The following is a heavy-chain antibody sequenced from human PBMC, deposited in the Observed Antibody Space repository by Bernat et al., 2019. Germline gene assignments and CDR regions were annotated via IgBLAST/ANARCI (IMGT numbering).Heavy chain of an antibody. CDR1: GFTFSSYA. D-gene: IGHD3-10*01. CDR3: AKDHLRFRDHFCFDY. V-gene: IGHV3-23*01. J-gene: IGHJ4*02. Sequence: EVQLLESGGGLVQPGGSLRLSCAASGFTFSSYAMSWVRQAPGNGLVWVSAISGSGGSTYYADSVKGRFTISRDNSKNTLYLQMNSLRAEDTAVYYCAKDHLRFRDHFCFDYWGQGTLVTVSS. CDR2: ISGSGGST.